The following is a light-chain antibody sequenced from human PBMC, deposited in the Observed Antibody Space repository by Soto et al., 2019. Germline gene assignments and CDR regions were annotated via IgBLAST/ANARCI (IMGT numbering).Light chain of an antibody. CDR1: QSISSW. Sequence: DIQMTQSPSTLSASVGDRVTITCRASQSISSWLAWYQQKPGKAPKLLIYDASSLESGVPSRFSGSGSGTEFTLTISSLQPDDFATFYCQQYNSYLHTFGQGTKLEIK. J-gene: IGKJ2*01. CDR2: DAS. V-gene: IGKV1-5*01. CDR3: QQYNSYLHT.